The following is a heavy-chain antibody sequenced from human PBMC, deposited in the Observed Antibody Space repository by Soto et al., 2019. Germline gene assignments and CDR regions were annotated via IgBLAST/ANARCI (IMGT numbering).Heavy chain of an antibody. CDR2: IWYDGSNK. D-gene: IGHD6-13*01. Sequence: QVQLVESGGGVVQPGRSLRLSCAASGFTFSSYGMHWVRQAPGKGLEWVAVIWYDGSNKYYADSVKGRFTISRDNSKNTRYLQMSSLRAEDTAVYYCARDGIAAAGTGYYYYGMDVWGQGTTVTVSS. J-gene: IGHJ6*02. CDR3: ARDGIAAAGTGYYYYGMDV. V-gene: IGHV3-33*01. CDR1: GFTFSSYG.